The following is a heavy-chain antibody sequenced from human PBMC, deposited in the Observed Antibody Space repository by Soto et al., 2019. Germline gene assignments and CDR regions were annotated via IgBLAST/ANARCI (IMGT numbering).Heavy chain of an antibody. V-gene: IGHV4-39*01. CDR3: AVVDSTGNWFDP. Sequence: SETLSLTCTVAGGSISSSDFYWGWLRQTPGKGLELIGSMYYSGSTYYNPSLKSRVTISVDTSKNQFTLKLISVTAADTAVYYCAVVDSTGNWFDPWGEGALVTVSS. J-gene: IGHJ5*02. D-gene: IGHD2-2*01. CDR1: GGSISSSDFY. CDR2: MYYSGST.